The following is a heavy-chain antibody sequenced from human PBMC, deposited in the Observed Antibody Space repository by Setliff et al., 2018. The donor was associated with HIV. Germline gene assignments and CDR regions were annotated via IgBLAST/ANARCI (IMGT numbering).Heavy chain of an antibody. V-gene: IGHV1-46*01. CDR1: GYTFTSYY. Sequence: ASVKVSCKASGYTFTSYYMHWVRQAPGQGLEWMGIINPSGGSTSYAQKFQGRVTMTRDTSTSTVYMELSSLRSEDTAVYYCAKEFHDFWSGPYYMDVWGKGTTVTVSS. J-gene: IGHJ6*03. D-gene: IGHD3-3*01. CDR3: AKEFHDFWSGPYYMDV. CDR2: INPSGGST.